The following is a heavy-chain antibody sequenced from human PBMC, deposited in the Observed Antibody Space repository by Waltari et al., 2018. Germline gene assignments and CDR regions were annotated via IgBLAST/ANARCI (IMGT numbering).Heavy chain of an antibody. Sequence: QVQLQESGPGLVKPSETLSLTCAVSGYYISSGYDWGWIRQPPGKGLEWIGSIYHSGSTYYNPSLKSRVTISVDTSKNQFSLKLSSVTAADTAVYYCARDRGMRGWFDPWGQGTLVTVSS. CDR1: GYYISSGYD. CDR3: ARDRGMRGWFDP. V-gene: IGHV4-38-2*02. J-gene: IGHJ5*02. D-gene: IGHD2-8*01. CDR2: IYHSGST.